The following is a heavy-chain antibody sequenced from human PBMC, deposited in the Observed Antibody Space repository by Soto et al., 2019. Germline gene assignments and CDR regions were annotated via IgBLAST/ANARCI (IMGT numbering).Heavy chain of an antibody. CDR1: GGTFSSYA. V-gene: IGHV1-69*01. D-gene: IGHD2-2*01. J-gene: IGHJ6*02. Sequence: QVQLVQSGAEVKKPGSSVKVSCKASGGTFSSYAISWVRQAPGQGLEWMGGIIPISDTTNYAQKFQGRVTTTADESTGTAYMELSSLRSEDTAVYYCARSQGSSTSLEIYYYYSYGMDVWGQGTTVTVSS. CDR3: ARSQGSSTSLEIYYYYSYGMDV. CDR2: IIPISDTT.